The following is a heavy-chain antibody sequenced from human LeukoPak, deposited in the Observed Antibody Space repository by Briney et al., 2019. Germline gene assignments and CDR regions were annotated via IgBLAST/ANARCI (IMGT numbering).Heavy chain of an antibody. D-gene: IGHD3-16*01. J-gene: IGHJ6*04. CDR3: AKRSRFGDYYYGMDV. V-gene: IGHV3-23*01. CDR1: GFTFSSYA. Sequence: GGSLRLSSAASGFTFSSYAMSGVRQAPGKGLEWVSAISGSGGSTYYADSVKGRFTISRDNSKNTLYLQMNSLRAEDTAVYYCAKRSRFGDYYYGMDVWGKGTTVTVSS. CDR2: ISGSGGST.